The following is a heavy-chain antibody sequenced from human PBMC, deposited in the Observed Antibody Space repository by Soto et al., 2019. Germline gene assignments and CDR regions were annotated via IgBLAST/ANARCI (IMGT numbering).Heavy chain of an antibody. J-gene: IGHJ6*03. CDR3: ARQAWCRGGGSDYGSGSYCYYYMDV. D-gene: IGHD3-10*01. CDR1: GDSISSVNW. V-gene: IGHV4-4*02. CDR2: IYHSGST. Sequence: SETLSLTCAVSGDSISSVNWWSWVRQPPGKGLEWIGEIYHSGSTNYNPSLKSRVTISVDTSKNQFSLKLSSVTAADTAVYYCARQAWCRGGGSDYGSGSYCYYYMDVWGKGTTVTVSS.